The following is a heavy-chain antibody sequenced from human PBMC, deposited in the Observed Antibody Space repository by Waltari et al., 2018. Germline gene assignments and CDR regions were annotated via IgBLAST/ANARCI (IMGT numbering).Heavy chain of an antibody. D-gene: IGHD2-15*01. CDR2: IKQDGSEK. Sequence: ALGMGLEWVANIKQDGSEKYYVDSVKGRFTISRDNAKKSLYLQMNSLRVEDTAVYYCAAAYCSGGSCYDYWGQGTLVTVSS. CDR3: AAAYCSGGSCYDY. J-gene: IGHJ4*02. V-gene: IGHV3-7*01.